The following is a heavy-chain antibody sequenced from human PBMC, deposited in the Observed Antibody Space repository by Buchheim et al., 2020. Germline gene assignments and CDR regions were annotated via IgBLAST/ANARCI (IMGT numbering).Heavy chain of an antibody. CDR1: GGSFSGYY. D-gene: IGHD2-2*01. V-gene: IGHV4-34*01. J-gene: IGHJ6*02. CDR2: INHSGST. Sequence: QVQLQQWGAGLLKPSETLSLTCAVSGGSFSGYYWSWIRQPPGKGLEWIGEINHSGSTNYNPSLKSRVTISVDTSKNQFSLKLSSVTAADTAVYYCARVSTSWDYYYYYGMDVWGQGTT. CDR3: ARVSTSWDYYYYYGMDV.